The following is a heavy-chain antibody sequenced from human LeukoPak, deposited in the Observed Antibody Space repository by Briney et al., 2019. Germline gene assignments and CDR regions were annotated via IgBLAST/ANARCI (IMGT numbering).Heavy chain of an antibody. CDR2: ISGSGGST. CDR3: AKDQRFLEWLYDY. CDR1: GFTVSSNY. J-gene: IGHJ4*02. D-gene: IGHD3-3*01. V-gene: IGHV3-23*01. Sequence: PGGSLRLSCAASGFTVSSNYMSWVRQAPGKGLEWVSAISGSGGSTYYADSVKGRFTISRDNSKNTLYLQMNSLRAEDTAVYYCAKDQRFLEWLYDYWGQGTLVTVSS.